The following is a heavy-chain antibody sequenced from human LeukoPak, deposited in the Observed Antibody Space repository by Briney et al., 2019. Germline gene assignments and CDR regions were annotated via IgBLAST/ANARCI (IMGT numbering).Heavy chain of an antibody. CDR2: ITGSGGST. CDR3: AKDLWLVVRGVIILPVFDY. J-gene: IGHJ4*02. Sequence: PGGSLRLSCAASGFTFSSYAMRWVRQAPGKGLEWVSAITGSGGSTYYADSVKGRFTISRDNSKNTLYLQMNSLRAEDTAVYYCAKDLWLVVRGVIILPVFDYWGQGTLVTVSS. CDR1: GFTFSSYA. V-gene: IGHV3-23*01. D-gene: IGHD3-10*01.